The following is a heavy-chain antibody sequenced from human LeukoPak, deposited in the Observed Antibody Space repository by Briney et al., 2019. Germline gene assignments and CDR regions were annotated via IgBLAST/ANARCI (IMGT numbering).Heavy chain of an antibody. V-gene: IGHV3-23*01. Sequence: AGGSLRLSCAASGFNFGSYSMTWVRQAPGKGLEWVSVISADSATTFYADSVKGRFTISRDNAKNTVFLQMNSLRAEDTALYYCARKSASGNYPLDYWGQGTLVTVSS. CDR3: ARKSASGNYPLDY. J-gene: IGHJ4*02. CDR2: ISADSATT. CDR1: GFNFGSYS. D-gene: IGHD3-10*01.